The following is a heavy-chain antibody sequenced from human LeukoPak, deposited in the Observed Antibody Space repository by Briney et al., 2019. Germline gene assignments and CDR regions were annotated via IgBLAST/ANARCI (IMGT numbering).Heavy chain of an antibody. Sequence: ASVKVSRKASGYTFTGYYMHWVRQAPGQGMEWMGWINLNSGGTNYAQNFQGRVTMSSDTSISTAYMEMSMLRFDDTAVYYCARPRDDGDYDAFDIWGQGTMASVSS. V-gene: IGHV1-2*02. CDR3: ARPRDDGDYDAFDI. CDR1: GYTFTGYY. J-gene: IGHJ3*02. D-gene: IGHD4-17*01. CDR2: INLNSGGT.